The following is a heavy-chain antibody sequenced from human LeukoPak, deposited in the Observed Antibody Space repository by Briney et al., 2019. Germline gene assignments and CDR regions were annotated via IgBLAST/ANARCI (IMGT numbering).Heavy chain of an antibody. CDR2: IYPGDSDI. Sequence: GESLKISCKGSGYSFTSYWIGWVRQMPGKGLEWMGIIYPGDSDIRYSPSFQGQVTNSADKSLSTAYLQWSSLKASDTAMYYCARHSAQGYSYGYFDYWGQGALVTISS. J-gene: IGHJ4*02. CDR1: GYSFTSYW. V-gene: IGHV5-51*01. CDR3: ARHSAQGYSYGYFDY. D-gene: IGHD5-18*01.